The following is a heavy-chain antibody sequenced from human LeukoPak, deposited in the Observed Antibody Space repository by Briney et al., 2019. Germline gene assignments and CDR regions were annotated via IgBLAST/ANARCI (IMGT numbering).Heavy chain of an antibody. D-gene: IGHD3-10*01. Sequence: PGGSLRLSCAASGFTFSSYSMNWVRQAPGKGLEWISYINSRSDTIYYANSVKGRFTISRDNAKNSLFLQMNSLRAEDTAVYYCAKTRQVRGVIDWFDPWGQGTLVTVSS. CDR3: AKTRQVRGVIDWFDP. CDR1: GFTFSSYS. V-gene: IGHV3-48*04. CDR2: INSRSDTI. J-gene: IGHJ5*02.